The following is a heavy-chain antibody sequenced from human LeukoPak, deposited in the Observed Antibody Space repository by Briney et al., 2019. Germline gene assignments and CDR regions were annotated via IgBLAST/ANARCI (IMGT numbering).Heavy chain of an antibody. V-gene: IGHV4-59*01. J-gene: IGHJ4*02. CDR1: GGSISSYY. Sequence: SETLSLTCTVSGGSISSYYWSWIRQPPGKGLEWIGYIYYSGSTNYNPSLKSRVTISVDTSKNQFSLKLSSVTAADTAVYYCARAPEADSMTHFDYWGQGTLVTASS. CDR3: ARAPEADSMTHFDY. D-gene: IGHD6-13*01. CDR2: IYYSGST.